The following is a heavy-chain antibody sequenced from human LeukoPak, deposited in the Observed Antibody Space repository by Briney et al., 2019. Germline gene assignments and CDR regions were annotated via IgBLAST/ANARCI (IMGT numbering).Heavy chain of an antibody. CDR1: GFTFSSYG. V-gene: IGHV3-30*02. CDR2: IRYDGSNK. D-gene: IGHD5-18*01. J-gene: IGHJ4*02. Sequence: GGSLRLSCAASGFTFSSYGMHWVRQAPGKGLEWLAFIRYDGSNKYYADSVKGRFTVSRDNSKNTLYLQMNSLRAEDTAVYYCAREVLSGYSELSRFSYWGQGTLVTVSS. CDR3: AREVLSGYSELSRFSY.